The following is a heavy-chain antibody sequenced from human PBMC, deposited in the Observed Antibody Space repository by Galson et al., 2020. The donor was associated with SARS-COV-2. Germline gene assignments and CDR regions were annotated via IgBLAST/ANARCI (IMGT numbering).Heavy chain of an antibody. CDR2: MYSSGST. CDR1: GCSINSTNYY. CDR3: ARGAYDFVWGTYLAPISPRYYFDY. D-gene: IGHD3-16*02. V-gene: IGHV4-61*02. Sequence: SETLSLTCTVSGCSINSTNYYWNWIRQPAGKGLEWIGRMYSSGSTNYNPSVKSRITMSLDTSKNQFSLKLTSVTAADTAVYYCARGAYDFVWGTYLAPISPRYYFDYWGQGILVNVSS. J-gene: IGHJ4*02.